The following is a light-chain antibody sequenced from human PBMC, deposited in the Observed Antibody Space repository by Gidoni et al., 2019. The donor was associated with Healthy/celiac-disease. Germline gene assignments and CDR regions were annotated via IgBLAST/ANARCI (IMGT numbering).Light chain of an antibody. Sequence: DIVMTQSPLSLPVTPGEPASISCRSSQSLLHCNGYNYLDWYLQKPGQSPQLLIYLGSNRASGVPDRFSGSGSGTDFTLKISRVEAEDFGIYYCMQALQTPPTFGQGTKVEIK. V-gene: IGKV2-28*01. CDR3: MQALQTPPT. CDR1: QSLLHCNGYNY. J-gene: IGKJ1*01. CDR2: LGS.